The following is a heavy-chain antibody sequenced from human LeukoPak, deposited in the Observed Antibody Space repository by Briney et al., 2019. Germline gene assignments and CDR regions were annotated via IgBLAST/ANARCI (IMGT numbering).Heavy chain of an antibody. CDR3: AGFNSVDY. J-gene: IGHJ4*02. Sequence: SETLSLTCAVSGGSFSGYYWTWIRQPPGKGLEWIGEINHSGSTNYNPSLKSRVTISVDTSKNQFSLRLSSVTAADTAVYYCAGFNSVDYWGQGTLVTVSS. V-gene: IGHV4-34*01. D-gene: IGHD3-3*01. CDR1: GGSFSGYY. CDR2: INHSGST.